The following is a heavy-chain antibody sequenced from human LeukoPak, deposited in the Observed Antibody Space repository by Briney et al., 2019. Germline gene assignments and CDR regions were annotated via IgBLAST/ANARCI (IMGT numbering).Heavy chain of an antibody. CDR3: ARSSSGYDYDFDY. V-gene: IGHV3-48*03. Sequence: GGSLGLSCAASGFTFSSYEMNWVRQAPGKGLEWVSYISSSGSTIYYADSVKGRFTISRDNAKNSLYLQMNSLRAEDTAVYYCARSSSGYDYDFDYWGQGTLVTVSS. J-gene: IGHJ4*02. D-gene: IGHD5-12*01. CDR1: GFTFSSYE. CDR2: ISSSGSTI.